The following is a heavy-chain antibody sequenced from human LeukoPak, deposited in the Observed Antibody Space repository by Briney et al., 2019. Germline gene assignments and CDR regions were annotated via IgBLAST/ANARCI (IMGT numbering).Heavy chain of an antibody. J-gene: IGHJ4*02. CDR1: GFTFSSYS. CDR2: ISSSSSSI. D-gene: IGHD6-19*01. Sequence: GGSLSLSCAAYGFTFSSYSMNWVRQAPGKGLEWVSSISSSSSSIYYAASVKGRFTISRDNAKNSLCLQMNSLRAEDTDVYYCAFNSGYSSAWSPDYWGQGTLVTVSS. CDR3: AFNSGYSSAWSPDY. V-gene: IGHV3-21*01.